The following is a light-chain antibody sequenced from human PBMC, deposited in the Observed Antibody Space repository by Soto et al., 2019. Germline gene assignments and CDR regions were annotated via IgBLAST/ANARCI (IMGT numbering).Light chain of an antibody. V-gene: IGKV1-33*01. CDR1: QDISNY. CDR3: QQYDNLTWT. CDR2: DAS. J-gene: IGKJ1*01. Sequence: DIQMTQSPSSLSASVGDRVTITCQASQDISNYLNWYQQKRGKAPKLXIYDASNLETGVPSRFSGSGSGTDFTCTISSLQPEDIATYYCQQYDNLTWTFGQGTQVDIK.